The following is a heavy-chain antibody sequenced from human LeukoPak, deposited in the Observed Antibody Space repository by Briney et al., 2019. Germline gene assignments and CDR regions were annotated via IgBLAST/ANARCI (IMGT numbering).Heavy chain of an antibody. CDR3: ARDSGAARPPGGYYYYYMDV. V-gene: IGHV1-69*01. CDR2: IIPIFGTA. D-gene: IGHD6-6*01. Sequence: SVKVSCKASGGTFSSYAISWVRKAPGQGLEWMGGIIPIFGTANYAQKFQGRVTITADESTSTAYMELSSPRSEDTAVYYCARDSGAARPPGGYYYYYMDVWGKGTTVTVSS. CDR1: GGTFSSYA. J-gene: IGHJ6*03.